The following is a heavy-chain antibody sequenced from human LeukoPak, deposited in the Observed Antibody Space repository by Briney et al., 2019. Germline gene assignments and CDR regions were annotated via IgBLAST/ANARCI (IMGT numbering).Heavy chain of an antibody. Sequence: SXXLSCAASXXXXSSXWMHXVXHXPGQGXXWVSRIKGDGISTNYADSVKGRFTISRDIAKNTLYLQMNSLRAEDTGVYYCAKDHYWSIDYWGRGTLVTVSS. CDR3: AKDHYWSIDY. CDR2: IKGDGIST. D-gene: IGHD3-3*01. J-gene: IGHJ4*02. V-gene: IGHV3-74*01. CDR1: XXXXSSXW.